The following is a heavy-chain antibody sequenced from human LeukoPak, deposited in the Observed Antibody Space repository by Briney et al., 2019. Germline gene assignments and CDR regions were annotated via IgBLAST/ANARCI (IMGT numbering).Heavy chain of an antibody. Sequence: GGSLRLSCAASGFTFSNAWMSWVRQAPGKGLEWVGRIRSKTDGGTTDYAAPVKGRFTISRDDSKDTLYLQMNSLKVEDTAVYYCTTDRVIRGVLGYWGQGTLVTVSS. J-gene: IGHJ4*02. CDR2: IRSKTDGGTT. D-gene: IGHD3-10*01. CDR3: TTDRVIRGVLGY. CDR1: GFTFSNAW. V-gene: IGHV3-15*01.